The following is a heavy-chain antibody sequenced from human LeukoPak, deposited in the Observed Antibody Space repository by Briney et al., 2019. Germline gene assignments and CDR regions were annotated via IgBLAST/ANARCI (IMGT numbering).Heavy chain of an antibody. V-gene: IGHV4-34*01. D-gene: IGHD6-19*01. J-gene: IGHJ5*02. CDR2: INHSGST. CDR1: GGSFSGYY. CDR3: AKLGVIAVAGSNWFDP. Sequence: SETLSLTCAVYGGSFSGYYWRWIRQPPGKGLEWIGEINHSGSTNYNPSLKSRVTISVDTPKNQFSLKLSSVTAADTAVYYCAKLGVIAVAGSNWFDPWGQGTLVTVSS.